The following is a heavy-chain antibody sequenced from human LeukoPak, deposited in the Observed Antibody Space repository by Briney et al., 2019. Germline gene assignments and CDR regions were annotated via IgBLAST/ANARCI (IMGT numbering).Heavy chain of an antibody. CDR3: ARETRDSSWSRSFEY. V-gene: IGHV3-48*02. Sequence: PGGSLRLSCAASGFTFSRYSMNWVRQAPGKGLEWVSYISSSSSTIYYADSVKGRFTISRDNAKNSLCLQMNSLRDEDTAVYYCARETRDSSWSRSFEYWGQGNLVIVSS. CDR2: ISSSSSTI. D-gene: IGHD6-13*01. CDR1: GFTFSRYS. J-gene: IGHJ4*02.